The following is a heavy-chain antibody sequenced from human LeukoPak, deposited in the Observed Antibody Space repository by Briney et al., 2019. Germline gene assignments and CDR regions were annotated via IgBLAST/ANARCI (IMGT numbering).Heavy chain of an antibody. CDR3: ANEIRPNDY. V-gene: IGHV3-23*01. CDR1: DFDFSSHA. CDR2: IGISGTKT. J-gene: IGHJ4*02. D-gene: IGHD4-17*01. Sequence: GGSLRLSCAASDFDFSSHAMTWVRQAPGKGLEWVSAIGISGTKTYYGDSVKGRFLISRDNSKNTLYLQMNSLRVEDAAVYFCANEIRPNDYWGQGTLVTVAS.